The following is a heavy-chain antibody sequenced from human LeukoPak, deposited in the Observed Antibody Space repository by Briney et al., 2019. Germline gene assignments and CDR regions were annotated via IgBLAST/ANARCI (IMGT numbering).Heavy chain of an antibody. CDR1: GFTFSSYS. CDR2: ISSSSSTI. Sequence: PGGSLRLSCAASGFTFSSYSMNWVRQAPGKGLEWVSYISSSSSTIYYADSVKGRFTISRDNAKSSLYLQMNSPRAEDTAVYYCARDTAMVPHYFDYWGQGTLLTVSS. D-gene: IGHD5-18*01. V-gene: IGHV3-48*01. J-gene: IGHJ4*02. CDR3: ARDTAMVPHYFDY.